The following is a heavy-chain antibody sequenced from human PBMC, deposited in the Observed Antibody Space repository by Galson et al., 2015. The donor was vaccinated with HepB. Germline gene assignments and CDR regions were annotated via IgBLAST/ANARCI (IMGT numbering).Heavy chain of an antibody. CDR2: TYDRSKWYN. Sequence: CAISGDSVSGITAARNWIRQSPSSGLEWLGRTYDRSKWYNDYATSVSSRITINPDTAKNQFSLQLNSVTRQDTAVYYCARRPGYRSAWSALDYWGQGILVTVSS. CDR3: ARRPGYRSAWSALDY. CDR1: GDSVSGITAA. D-gene: IGHD6-19*01. J-gene: IGHJ4*02. V-gene: IGHV6-1*01.